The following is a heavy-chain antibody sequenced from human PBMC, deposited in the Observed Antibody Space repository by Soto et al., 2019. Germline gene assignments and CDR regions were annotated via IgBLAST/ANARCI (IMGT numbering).Heavy chain of an antibody. CDR3: ARGRGYCSSTSCYADDY. CDR1: GYTFTSYG. V-gene: IGHV1-18*01. CDR2: ISAYNGNT. J-gene: IGHJ4*02. D-gene: IGHD2-2*01. Sequence: GASVKVSCKASGYTFTSYGISWVRQAPGQGFEWMGWISAYNGNTNYAQKLQGRVTMTTDTSTSTAYMELRSLRSDDTAVYYCARGRGYCSSTSCYADDYWGQGTLVTVSS.